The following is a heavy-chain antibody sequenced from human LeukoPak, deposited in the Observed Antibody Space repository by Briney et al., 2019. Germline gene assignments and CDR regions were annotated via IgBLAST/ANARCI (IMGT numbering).Heavy chain of an antibody. Sequence: SETLSLTCTVSGGSMSSYFWGWIRQPPGKGLEWIGTISYSGSTYYNPSLKSRVTISVDTSKNQFSLKLRSVTAADTAVYYCAKEYVGSLFYYGMDVWGQGTTLTVSS. CDR2: ISYSGST. CDR1: GGSMSSYF. V-gene: IGHV4-39*02. D-gene: IGHD1-26*01. J-gene: IGHJ6*02. CDR3: AKEYVGSLFYYGMDV.